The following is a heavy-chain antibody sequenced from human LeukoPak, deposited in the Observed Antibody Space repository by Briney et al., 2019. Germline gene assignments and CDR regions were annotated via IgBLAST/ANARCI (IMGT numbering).Heavy chain of an antibody. V-gene: IGHV4-38-2*02. Sequence: SETLSLTCTVSGYSISSGYYWGWIRPPPGKGLEWIGSIYHSGSTYYNPSLKSRVTISVDTSKNQFSLKLSSVTAADTAVYYCARVSSTDYYDNRGWFDTWGQGTLVTVSS. CDR3: ARVSSTDYYDNRGWFDT. CDR2: IYHSGST. D-gene: IGHD3-22*01. CDR1: GYSISSGYY. J-gene: IGHJ5*02.